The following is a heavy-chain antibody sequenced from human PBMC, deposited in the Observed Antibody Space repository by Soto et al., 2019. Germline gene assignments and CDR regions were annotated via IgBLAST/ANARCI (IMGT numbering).Heavy chain of an antibody. Sequence: GESLKISCAASGFTFSSYAMSWVRQAPGKGLEWVSAISGSGGSTYYADSVKGRFTISRDNSKNTLYLQMNSLRAEDTAVYYCAKDLGLKHVLRYFDWSPMDVWGKGTTVTVSS. CDR3: AKDLGLKHVLRYFDWSPMDV. J-gene: IGHJ6*03. CDR1: GFTFSSYA. V-gene: IGHV3-23*01. CDR2: ISGSGGST. D-gene: IGHD3-9*01.